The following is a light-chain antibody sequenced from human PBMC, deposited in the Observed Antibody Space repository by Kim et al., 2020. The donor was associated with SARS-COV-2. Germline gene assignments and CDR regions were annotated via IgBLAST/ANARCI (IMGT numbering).Light chain of an antibody. CDR3: QAWDSSTWV. CDR1: KLGDKY. J-gene: IGLJ3*02. V-gene: IGLV3-1*01. Sequence: VCPGQPASIACSGDKLGDKYACWYQQEPGQSPVLVIYQDSKRPSGIPERVSGSNSGNTATLAISGTQAMDEADYYCQAWDSSTWVFGGGTQLTV. CDR2: QDS.